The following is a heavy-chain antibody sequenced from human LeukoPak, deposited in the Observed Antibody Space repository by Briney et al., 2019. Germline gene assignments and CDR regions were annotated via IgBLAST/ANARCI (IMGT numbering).Heavy chain of an antibody. D-gene: IGHD5-24*01. CDR3: AKDDRWLQFCC. CDR1: GFTFSSYS. V-gene: IGHV3-21*04. Sequence: GGSLRLSCAASGFTFSSYSMNWVRQAPGKGLEWVSSISSSGSYIFYADSVRGRFTISRDNSRNTVYLQMNSLRAEDTAVYYCAKDDRWLQFCCWGQGTLVTVSA. CDR2: ISSSGSYI. J-gene: IGHJ4*02.